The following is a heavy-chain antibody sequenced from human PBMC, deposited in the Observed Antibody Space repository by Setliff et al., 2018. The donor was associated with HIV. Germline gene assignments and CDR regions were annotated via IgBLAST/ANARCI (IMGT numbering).Heavy chain of an antibody. CDR2: IIPIFGTP. J-gene: IGHJ3*02. V-gene: IGHV1-69*08. CDR3: ARSVWAVVVPTDPAVDAFAI. CDR1: GGTFSTYT. Sequence: SVKVSCKTSGGTFSTYTIAWVQQAPGQGLEWMGRIIPIFGTPNYAQKFQGRVTITADKSTSTVYLDLRSLTSEDTAMYYCARSVWAVVVPTDPAVDAFAIWGQGTMVTVSS. D-gene: IGHD2-2*01.